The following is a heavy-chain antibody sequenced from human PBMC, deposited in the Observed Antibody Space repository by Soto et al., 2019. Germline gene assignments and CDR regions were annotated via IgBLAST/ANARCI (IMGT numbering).Heavy chain of an antibody. J-gene: IGHJ4*02. Sequence: GGSLRLSCAASGFTFSSYAMSWVRQAPGKGLEWVSAISGSGGSTYYADSVKGRFTISRDNSKNTLYLRMNSLRAEDTAVYYCAKDQQYYGSGSYYRFIDYWGQGTLVTVSS. CDR2: ISGSGGST. CDR3: AKDQQYYGSGSYYRFIDY. CDR1: GFTFSSYA. D-gene: IGHD3-10*01. V-gene: IGHV3-23*01.